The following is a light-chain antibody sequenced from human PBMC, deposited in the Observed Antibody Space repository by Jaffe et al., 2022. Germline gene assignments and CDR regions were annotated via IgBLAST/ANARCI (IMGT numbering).Light chain of an antibody. V-gene: IGKV3-20*01. J-gene: IGKJ2*01. CDR2: GAS. Sequence: EIVLTQSPGTLSLSLGERATLSCRASQGVSSSSLAWYQQKPGQAPRLLIYGASSRATGISDRFSGSGSGTDFTLTISRLEPEDFAMYYCQHHSWPRYTFGQGTKLEIK. CDR1: QGVSSSS. CDR3: QHHSWPRYT.